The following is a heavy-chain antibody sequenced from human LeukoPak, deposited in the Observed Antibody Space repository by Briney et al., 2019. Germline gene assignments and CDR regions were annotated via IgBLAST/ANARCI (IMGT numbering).Heavy chain of an antibody. J-gene: IGHJ6*03. CDR2: IYHSGST. Sequence: PSETLSLTCTVSGYSISSGCYWGWIRQPPGKGLEWIGSIYHSGSTYYNPSLKSRVTISVDTSKNQFSLKLSSVTAADTAVYYCARVPTTYDFWSGYYRDYYYYYMDVWGKGTTVTVSS. CDR1: GYSISSGCY. CDR3: ARVPTTYDFWSGYYRDYYYYYMDV. D-gene: IGHD3-3*01. V-gene: IGHV4-38-2*02.